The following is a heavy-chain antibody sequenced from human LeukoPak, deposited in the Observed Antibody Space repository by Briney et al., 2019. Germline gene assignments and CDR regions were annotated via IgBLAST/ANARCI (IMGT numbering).Heavy chain of an antibody. Sequence: GGSLRLSCAASGFTFSNYGMHWVRQAPGKGLEWVAVTSFDGSYKYYADSVKGRFTISRDNSKNTLYLQMNSLRAEDTAVYYCWIAAAGTTFDYWGQGTLVTVSS. V-gene: IGHV3-30*03. CDR3: WIAAAGTTFDY. J-gene: IGHJ4*02. CDR1: GFTFSNYG. D-gene: IGHD6-13*01. CDR2: TSFDGSYK.